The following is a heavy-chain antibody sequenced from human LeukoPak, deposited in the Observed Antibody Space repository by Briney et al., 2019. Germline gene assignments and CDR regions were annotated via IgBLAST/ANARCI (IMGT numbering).Heavy chain of an antibody. CDR3: ARDMYYGSGSPTADY. V-gene: IGHV3-7*04. Sequence: GGSLRLSCAASGFTFKNYWMTWVRQAPGKGLEWVASINQDGSEKYYVDSVKGRFTISRDNAKNSLYMQMNSLRAEETAVYYCARDMYYGSGSPTADYWGQGTLVTVSS. CDR1: GFTFKNYW. CDR2: INQDGSEK. D-gene: IGHD3-10*01. J-gene: IGHJ4*02.